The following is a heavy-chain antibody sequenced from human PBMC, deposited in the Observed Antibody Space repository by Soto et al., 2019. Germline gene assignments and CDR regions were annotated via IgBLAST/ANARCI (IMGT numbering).Heavy chain of an antibody. CDR3: ARHSLMTHLEDRPWTFES. CDR1: GVSMSSSSDY. J-gene: IGHJ4*02. CDR2: INYRGYT. Sequence: SETLSLTCSVSGVSMSSSSDYWGWIRQSPGQGLEWIGAINYRGYTDYNTALRRRITISVDTSKNEISLKLNSVTAADTSVYYCARHSLMTHLEDRPWTFESWGQGILVTVSS. V-gene: IGHV4-39*01. D-gene: IGHD6-6*01.